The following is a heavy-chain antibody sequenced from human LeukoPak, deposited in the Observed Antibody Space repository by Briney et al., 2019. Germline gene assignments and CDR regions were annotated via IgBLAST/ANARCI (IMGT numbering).Heavy chain of an antibody. D-gene: IGHD1-7*01. V-gene: IGHV3-48*01. Sequence: GGSLRLSCAAPGLTFRVYSMNWFRKAPGKGLEWISYIRISSGNTKYADSVKGRFTISGDKAKNSLYLQMNSLRVEDTAVYFCARDTNYAFDNWGQGTLVTVSS. CDR1: GLTFRVYS. CDR2: IRISSGNT. CDR3: ARDTNYAFDN. J-gene: IGHJ4*02.